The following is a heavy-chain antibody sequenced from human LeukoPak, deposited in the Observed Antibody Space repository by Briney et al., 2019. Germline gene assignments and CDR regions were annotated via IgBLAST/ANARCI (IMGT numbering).Heavy chain of an antibody. CDR3: ARGPNYYDSGFMDV. D-gene: IGHD3-22*01. V-gene: IGHV3-74*01. CDR1: GFTLSNYW. CDR2: VNNYGSTT. J-gene: IGHJ6*03. Sequence: QPGESLRLSCVVSGFTLSNYWMHWVRQAPGKGLVWVSRVNNYGSTTTYADSVKGRFTISRDNAKNTLHLQMNCLRPEDTAVYYCARGPNYYDSGFMDVWGKGTTVTVSS.